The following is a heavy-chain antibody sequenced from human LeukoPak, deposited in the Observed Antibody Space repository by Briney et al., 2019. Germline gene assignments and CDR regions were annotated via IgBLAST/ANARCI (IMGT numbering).Heavy chain of an antibody. CDR1: GFTFSSYA. Sequence: GGSLRLSCAASGFTFSSYAMSWVRQAPGKGLEWVSAISGSGGSTYYADSVKGRFTISRDNSKNTLYLQLNSLRAEDTAVYYCAKAVAVGMYYYYGMDVWGQGTTVTVSS. CDR2: ISGSGGST. J-gene: IGHJ6*02. V-gene: IGHV3-23*01. D-gene: IGHD6-19*01. CDR3: AKAVAVGMYYYYGMDV.